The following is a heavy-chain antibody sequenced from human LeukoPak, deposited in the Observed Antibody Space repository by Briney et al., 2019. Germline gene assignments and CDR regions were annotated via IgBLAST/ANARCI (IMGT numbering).Heavy chain of an antibody. CDR1: GGSINSYS. V-gene: IGHV4-59*01. D-gene: IGHD3-16*02. CDR3: ARVLSRACHD. CDR2: FSYSGST. Sequence: SETLSLTCTVSGGSINSYSWTWIRQPPGKGLEWIGCFSYSGSTNYNPSLKSRVTISVDPSKNQFSLNLSSVTAADTAVYYCARVLSRACHDWGQGTMVTVSS. J-gene: IGHJ3*01.